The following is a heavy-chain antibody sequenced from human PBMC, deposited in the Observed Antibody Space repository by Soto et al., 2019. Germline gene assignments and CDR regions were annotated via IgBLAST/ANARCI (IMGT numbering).Heavy chain of an antibody. Sequence: GESLKISCNGSGYIFSTYWIGWVRQMPGKGLEWMGIIYPGDSNTIYSPSFQGQVTISADKSISTAYLQWSSLKASDSAIYYCARGGMVTTAVRGYDYGMDVWGLGTTVTVSS. D-gene: IGHD5-18*01. CDR3: ARGGMVTTAVRGYDYGMDV. J-gene: IGHJ6*02. V-gene: IGHV5-51*01. CDR2: IYPGDSNT. CDR1: GYIFSTYW.